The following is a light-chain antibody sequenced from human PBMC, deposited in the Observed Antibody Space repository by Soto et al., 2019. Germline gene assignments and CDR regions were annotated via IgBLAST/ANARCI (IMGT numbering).Light chain of an antibody. CDR1: RSISDW. Sequence: DIQMTQSPSTLSASVGERVTITCRASRSISDWLAWYQQKPGKAPEPLIFDASSLKSGVPSRFSGSGSGTEFTLTISRLQPDDVATYYCLQYSSHSWTFGQGTKV. CDR3: LQYSSHSWT. CDR2: DAS. V-gene: IGKV1-5*01. J-gene: IGKJ1*01.